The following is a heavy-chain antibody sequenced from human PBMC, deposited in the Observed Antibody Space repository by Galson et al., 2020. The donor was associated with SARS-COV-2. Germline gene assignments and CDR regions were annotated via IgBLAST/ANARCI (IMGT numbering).Heavy chain of an antibody. CDR3: ARARYCSGGTCYSYYHYYGMDV. CDR1: GFTFSSYG. J-gene: IGHJ6*02. CDR2: ISYDGGNK. Sequence: TGGSLRLSCAASGFTFSSYGMHWVRQAPGKGLEWVAVISYDGGNKYYADSVKGRFTISRDNSRNTLSLQMNSLRGEDTAVYYCARARYCSGGTCYSYYHYYGMDVWGPGTTVTVSS. D-gene: IGHD2-15*01. V-gene: IGHV3-30*03.